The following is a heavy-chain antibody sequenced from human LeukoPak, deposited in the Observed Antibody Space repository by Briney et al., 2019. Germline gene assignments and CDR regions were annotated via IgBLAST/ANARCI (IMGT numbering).Heavy chain of an antibody. D-gene: IGHD3-10*01. Sequence: GASVKVSCKASGYTXTGYYMHWVRQAPGQGLEWMGSIDPNSGGTKYAQMFQGRVTMTRDTSISTAYMDLSRLRSDDTAVYYCARGGKYFGSGDYFEYWGQGTLATVSS. J-gene: IGHJ4*02. CDR3: ARGGKYFGSGDYFEY. CDR1: GYTXTGYY. CDR2: IDPNSGGT. V-gene: IGHV1-2*02.